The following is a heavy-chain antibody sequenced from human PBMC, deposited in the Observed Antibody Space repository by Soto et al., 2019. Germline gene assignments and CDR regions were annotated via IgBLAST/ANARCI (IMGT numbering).Heavy chain of an antibody. J-gene: IGHJ5*02. CDR1: GGSISSGGYS. D-gene: IGHD2-2*01. CDR3: ARGGGYCSSTSCYAGWFDP. V-gene: IGHV4-30-2*01. Sequence: TSETLSLTCAVSGGSISSGGYSWSWIRQPPGKGLEWIGYIYHSGSTHYNPSLKSRVTISVDRSKNQFSLKLSSVTAADTAVYYCARGGGYCSSTSCYAGWFDPWGQGTLVTVS. CDR2: IYHSGST.